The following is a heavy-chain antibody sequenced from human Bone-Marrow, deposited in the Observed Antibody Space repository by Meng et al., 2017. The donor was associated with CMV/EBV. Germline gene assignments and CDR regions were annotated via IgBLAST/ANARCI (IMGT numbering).Heavy chain of an antibody. J-gene: IGHJ5*02. CDR3: ARDLPGRGIAALYNWFDP. CDR2: IGDRGRVT. CDR1: GFTFNNYE. V-gene: IGHV3-48*03. Sequence: GGSLRLSCVLSGFTFNNYEMNWVRQAPGKGLEWISYIGDRGRVTYYADSVKGRFIISRNSAKKSLFLQMNSLRVEDTAIYYCARDLPGRGIAALYNWFDPWGQGTLVTVSS. D-gene: IGHD6-6*01.